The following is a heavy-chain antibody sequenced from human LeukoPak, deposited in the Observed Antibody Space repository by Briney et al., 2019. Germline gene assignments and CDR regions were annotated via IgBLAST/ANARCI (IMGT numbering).Heavy chain of an antibody. CDR3: ARSRDGYIGAWFDP. J-gene: IGHJ5*02. V-gene: IGHV5-51*01. CDR1: GYRFTSYW. Sequence: GESLKISCKCSGYRFTSYWIGWVRQMPGKGLEGMGIIYPGDSDTRSSPSFQGQVTIPAHKSITTAHLQWSSLKASATAMYYCARSRDGYIGAWFDPWGQGTLVTVSP. D-gene: IGHD5-24*01. CDR2: IYPGDSDT.